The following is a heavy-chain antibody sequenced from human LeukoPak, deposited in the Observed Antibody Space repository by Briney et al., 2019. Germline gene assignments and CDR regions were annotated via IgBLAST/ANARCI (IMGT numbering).Heavy chain of an antibody. CDR2: MKPNSGNT. J-gene: IGHJ4*02. Sequence: ASVKVSCKASGYTFTSYDINWVRQVTGQGLEWMGWMKPNSGNTGYAQKFQGRVTITRNTSISTAYMELSSLRSEDTAVYYCARRSIATITLDYWGQGTLVTVSS. V-gene: IGHV1-8*03. CDR1: GYTFTSYD. D-gene: IGHD5-24*01. CDR3: ARRSIATITLDY.